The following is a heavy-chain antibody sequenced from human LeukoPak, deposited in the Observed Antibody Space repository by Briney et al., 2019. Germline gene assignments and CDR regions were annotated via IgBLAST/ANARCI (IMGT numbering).Heavy chain of an antibody. V-gene: IGHV3-30*18. CDR1: GFTFSVYG. J-gene: IGHJ6*02. Sequence: GRSLRLSCAASGFTFSVYGMYWVRQPPGKGLEWVALISYDGTDKYHVDSVKGRFTISRDNSNNTLYLQMNSLRPDDTAAYYCAKAGYSSGWTRYGMDVWGQGTTVAVSS. D-gene: IGHD6-19*01. CDR3: AKAGYSSGWTRYGMDV. CDR2: ISYDGTDK.